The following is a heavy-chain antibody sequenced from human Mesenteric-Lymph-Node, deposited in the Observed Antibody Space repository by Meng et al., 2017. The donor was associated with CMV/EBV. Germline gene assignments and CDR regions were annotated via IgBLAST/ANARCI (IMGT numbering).Heavy chain of an antibody. CDR3: PKDPFAYSSTYHFDY. D-gene: IGHD6-13*01. CDR2: IHYDGSYK. V-gene: IGHV3-30*02. J-gene: IGHJ4*02. CDR1: GFTFSTHG. Sequence: GGSLRLSCAASGFTFSTHGMHWVRQGPGKGLEWVAFIHYDGSYKSYADPVKGRFTISRDNSKNTLYLEMNSLRTEDTAVYYCPKDPFAYSSTYHFDYWGQGTLVTVSS.